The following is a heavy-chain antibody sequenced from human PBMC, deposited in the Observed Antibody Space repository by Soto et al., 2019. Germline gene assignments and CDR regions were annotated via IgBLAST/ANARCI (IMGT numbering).Heavy chain of an antibody. CDR3: ARYLGKPQPKPGYSRSCYASYFYSMYI. J-gene: IGHJ6*02. CDR2: INPNSGGT. V-gene: IGHV1-2*02. Sequence: ASVKVSCKASGYTFTGYYMHWVRQAPGQGLEWMGWINPNSGGTNYAQKFQGRVTMTRDTSISTAYMELSRLRSDDTAVYYCARYLGKPQPKPGYSRSCYASYFYSMYIWG. D-gene: IGHD6-13*01. CDR1: GYTFTGYY.